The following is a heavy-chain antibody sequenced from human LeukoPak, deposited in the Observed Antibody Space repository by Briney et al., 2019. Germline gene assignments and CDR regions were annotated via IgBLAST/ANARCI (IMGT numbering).Heavy chain of an antibody. D-gene: IGHD5/OR15-5a*01. CDR2: ISSQSTYI. CDR3: AEDGVSARRYFDY. V-gene: IGHV3-21*01. J-gene: IGHJ4*02. Sequence: GGSLRLSCGTSGFTFSSYSMNWVRQAPGKGLEWVSSISSQSTYIYYADSVKGRFTISRDNAKNSLYLQMNSLRAEDTAVYYCAEDGVSARRYFDYWGQGTLVTVSS. CDR1: GFTFSSYS.